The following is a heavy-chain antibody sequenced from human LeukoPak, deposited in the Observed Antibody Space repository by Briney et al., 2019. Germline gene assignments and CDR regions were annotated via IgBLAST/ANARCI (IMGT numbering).Heavy chain of an antibody. V-gene: IGHV1-69*01. Sequence: SVKVSCKASGGTLSSYAISWVRQAPGQGLEWMGGIIPIFGTANYAQKFQGRVTITADESTSTAYMELSSLRSEDTAVYYCARDYPNTPHYYYGMDVWGQGTTVTVSS. J-gene: IGHJ6*02. CDR1: GGTLSSYA. D-gene: IGHD1-14*01. CDR2: IIPIFGTA. CDR3: ARDYPNTPHYYYGMDV.